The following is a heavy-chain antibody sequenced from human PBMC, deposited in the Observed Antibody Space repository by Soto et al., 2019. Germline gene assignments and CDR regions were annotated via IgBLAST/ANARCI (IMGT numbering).Heavy chain of an antibody. V-gene: IGHV4-34*01. Sequence: SETLSLTCAVYGGSFSGYYWSWIRQPPGEGLEWIGEINHSGSTNYNPSLKSRVTISVDTSKNQFSLKLSSVTAADTAVYYCARGGDIVVVPAADELFDYWGQGTLVTVSS. CDR2: INHSGST. CDR3: ARGGDIVVVPAADELFDY. CDR1: GGSFSGYY. D-gene: IGHD2-2*01. J-gene: IGHJ4*02.